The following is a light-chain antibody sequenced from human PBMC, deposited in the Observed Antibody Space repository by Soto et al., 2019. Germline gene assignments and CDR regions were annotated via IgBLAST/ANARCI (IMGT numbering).Light chain of an antibody. CDR3: QHWNDYSWT. CDR1: QGISSY. Sequence: DIPLTQSPSFLSASVGDRVTITCRASQGISSYLAWYQQKPGKAPKLLIYAASTLQSGVPSRFSGSGSGTEFTLTISSLQPDDFATYYCQHWNDYSWTFGQGTKVEVK. CDR2: AAS. V-gene: IGKV1-9*01. J-gene: IGKJ1*01.